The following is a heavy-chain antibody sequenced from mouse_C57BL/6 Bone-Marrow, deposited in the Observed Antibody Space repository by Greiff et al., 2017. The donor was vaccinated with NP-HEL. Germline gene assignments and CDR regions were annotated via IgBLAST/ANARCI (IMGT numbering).Heavy chain of an antibody. V-gene: IGHV5-4*01. CDR2: ISDGGSYT. CDR3: ARNDYDGAMDD. Sequence: EVQLVESGGGLVKPGGSLKLSCAASGFTFSSYAMSWVRQTPGKRLEWVATISDGGSYTYYPDNVKGRFTISRDNAKNNLYMQMSSLKSEDTAIYYCARNDYDGAMDDWGQGASVTVSS. J-gene: IGHJ4*01. D-gene: IGHD2-4*01. CDR1: GFTFSSYA.